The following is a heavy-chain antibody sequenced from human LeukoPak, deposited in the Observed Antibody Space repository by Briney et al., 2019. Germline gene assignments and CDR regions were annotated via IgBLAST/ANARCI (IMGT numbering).Heavy chain of an antibody. CDR1: GGSISSSSYY. CDR3: ARLGYDILTGYYLEL. CDR2: IYYSGST. V-gene: IGHV4-39*07. D-gene: IGHD3-9*01. J-gene: IGHJ3*01. Sequence: PSEALSLTCTVSGGSISSSSYYWGWIRQPPGKGLEWIGSIYYSGSTYYNPSLKSRVTISVDTSKNQFSLKLSSVTAADTAVYYCARLGYDILTGYYLELWGQGTMVTVSS.